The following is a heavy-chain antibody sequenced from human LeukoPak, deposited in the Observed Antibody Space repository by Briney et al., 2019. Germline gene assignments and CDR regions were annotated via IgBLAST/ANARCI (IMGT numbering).Heavy chain of an antibody. CDR2: IKQDGREK. V-gene: IGHV3-7*01. CDR3: ARGGSSVY. Sequence: GGSLRLSCAASGFIFGNYWMTWVRQAPGKGLEWVANIKQDGREKYYVDSVKGRFTVSRDNPKNSLYLQMNSLRAEDTAVYYCARGGSSVYWGQGTLVTVSS. J-gene: IGHJ4*02. CDR1: GFIFGNYW. D-gene: IGHD3-10*01.